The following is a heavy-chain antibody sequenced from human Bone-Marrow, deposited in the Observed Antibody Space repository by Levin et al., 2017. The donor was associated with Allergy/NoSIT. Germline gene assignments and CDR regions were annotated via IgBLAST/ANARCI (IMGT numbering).Heavy chain of an antibody. J-gene: IGHJ4*02. V-gene: IGHV3-15*01. CDR1: GFTFSNAW. Sequence: GASVKVSCAASGFTFSNAWMSWVRQAPGKGLEWVGRIKSKTDGGTTDYAAPVKGRFTISRDDSKNTLYLQMNSLKTEDTAVYYCTTDVTSLDTAMVTDYWGQGTLVTVSS. D-gene: IGHD5-18*01. CDR2: IKSKTDGGTT. CDR3: TTDVTSLDTAMVTDY.